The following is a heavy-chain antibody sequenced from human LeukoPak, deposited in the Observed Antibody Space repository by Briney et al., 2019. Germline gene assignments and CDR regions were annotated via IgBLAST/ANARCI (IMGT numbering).Heavy chain of an antibody. J-gene: IGHJ4*02. CDR1: GGSISSGSYY. D-gene: IGHD3-22*01. CDR3: ARAPSSGYYYFDY. CDR2: IYYSGST. V-gene: IGHV4-39*07. Sequence: ETLSLTCTVSGGSISSGSYYWGWIRQPPGKGLEWIGSIYYSGSTYYNPSLKSRVTISVDTSKNQFSLKLSSVTAADTAVYYCARAPSSGYYYFDYWGQGTLVTVSS.